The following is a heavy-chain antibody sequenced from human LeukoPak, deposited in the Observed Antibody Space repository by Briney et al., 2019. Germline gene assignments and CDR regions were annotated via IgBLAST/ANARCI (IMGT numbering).Heavy chain of an antibody. CDR3: AKDFFDDYYFDY. D-gene: IGHD3/OR15-3a*01. CDR1: GFIFSSYA. CDR2: ISESGGST. J-gene: IGHJ4*02. Sequence: GGSLRLSCAVSGFIFSSYAMSWVRQTPGKGLEWVSGISESGGSTYYADSVKGRFTISRDNSRNTLYLQMNSLRAEDTAVYYCAKDFFDDYYFDYWGQGTLVTVSS. V-gene: IGHV3-23*01.